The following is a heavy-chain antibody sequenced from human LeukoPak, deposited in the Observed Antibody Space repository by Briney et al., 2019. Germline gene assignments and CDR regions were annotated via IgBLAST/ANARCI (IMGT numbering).Heavy chain of an antibody. CDR3: AKGVYGDHPHYSDY. D-gene: IGHD4-17*01. CDR2: ISGDATTT. CDR1: RFAFSSFA. J-gene: IGHJ4*02. Sequence: PGGSLRLSCAASRFAFSSFAMNWVRQAPGKGLQRVSAISGDATTTYYPDSLTGRFTISRDNPRNTLYLQMNSLRADDTAVYYCAKGVYGDHPHYSDYWGQGTLVIVSS. V-gene: IGHV3-23*01.